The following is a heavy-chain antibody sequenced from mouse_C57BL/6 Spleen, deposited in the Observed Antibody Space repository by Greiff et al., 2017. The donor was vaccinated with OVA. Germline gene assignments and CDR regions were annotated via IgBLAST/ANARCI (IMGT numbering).Heavy chain of an antibody. CDR3: ARGDSNGWFAY. V-gene: IGHV1-85*01. D-gene: IGHD2-5*01. CDR1: GYTFTSYD. CDR2: IYPRDGST. Sequence: QVQLKQSGPELVKPGASVKLSCKASGYTFTSYDINWVKQRPGQGLEWIGWIYPRDGSTKYNEKFKGKATLTVDTSSSTAYMELHSLTSEDSAVYFCARGDSNGWFAYWGQGTLVTVSA. J-gene: IGHJ3*01.